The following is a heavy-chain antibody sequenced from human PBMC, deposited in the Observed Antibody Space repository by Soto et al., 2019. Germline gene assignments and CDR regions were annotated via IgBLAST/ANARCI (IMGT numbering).Heavy chain of an antibody. Sequence: PGGSLRLSCAASGFTFSSYSMNWVRQAPGKGLEWVSSISSSSSYIYYADSVKGQVTISADKSLTTASLHWSSLKASDTAMYYCARGGYCSGAGCSRHYFDSWGQGTLVTVSS. D-gene: IGHD2-15*01. CDR2: ISSSSSYI. V-gene: IGHV3-21*04. CDR1: GFTFSSYS. J-gene: IGHJ4*02. CDR3: ARGGYCSGAGCSRHYFDS.